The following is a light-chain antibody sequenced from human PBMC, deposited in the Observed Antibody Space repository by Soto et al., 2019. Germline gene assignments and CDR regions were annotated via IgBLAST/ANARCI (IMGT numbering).Light chain of an antibody. CDR3: QRQGT. J-gene: IGKJ2*01. Sequence: EIVLTQSPGTLSLSPGERTTLSCRASQSLSSSYVVWYQQKPGQAPRLLLYAASRRATGIPDRFSGSGSATEYTLTISRLEPEDFAVYYCQRQGTFGQGTKLEIK. CDR1: QSLSSSY. CDR2: AAS. V-gene: IGKV3-20*01.